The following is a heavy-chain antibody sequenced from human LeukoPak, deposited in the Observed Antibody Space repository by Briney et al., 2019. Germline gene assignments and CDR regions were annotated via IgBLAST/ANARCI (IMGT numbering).Heavy chain of an antibody. CDR3: ASELYYSSGWYWFDP. CDR1: GFTFSSYA. D-gene: IGHD6-19*01. V-gene: IGHV3-30-3*01. CDR2: ISYDGSNK. Sequence: GGSLRLSCAASGFTFSSYAMHWVRQAPGKGLEGVAVISYDGSNKYYADSVKGRFTISRDNSKNTLYLQMNSLRAEDTAVYYCASELYYSSGWYWFDPWGQGTLVTVSS. J-gene: IGHJ5*02.